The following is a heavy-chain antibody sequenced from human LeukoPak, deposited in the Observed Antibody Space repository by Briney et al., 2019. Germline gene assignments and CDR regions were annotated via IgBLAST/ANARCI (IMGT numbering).Heavy chain of an antibody. J-gene: IGHJ6*03. CDR3: AKGTIITTVNTYYMDV. CDR2: ISWNSGSI. V-gene: IGHV3-9*01. Sequence: PGRSLRLSCAASGFAFDDYAMHWVRQAPGKGLEWVSGISWNSGSIGYADSVKGRFTISRDNAKNSLYLQMNSLRAEDTALYYCAKGTIITTVNTYYMDVWGKGTTVTVSS. CDR1: GFAFDDYA. D-gene: IGHD4-11*01.